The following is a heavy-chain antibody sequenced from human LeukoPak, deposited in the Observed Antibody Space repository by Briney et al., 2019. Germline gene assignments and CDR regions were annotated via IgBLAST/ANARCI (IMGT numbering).Heavy chain of an antibody. Sequence: GRSLRLSCAASGFTFDDYAMHWVRQAPGKGLEWVSGISWNSGSIGYADSVKGRFTISRDNAKNSLYLQMNSLRAEDTAVYYCAHYGSGSYYRDYWGQGTLVTVSS. J-gene: IGHJ4*02. D-gene: IGHD3-10*01. V-gene: IGHV3-9*01. CDR1: GFTFDDYA. CDR3: AHYGSGSYYRDY. CDR2: ISWNSGSI.